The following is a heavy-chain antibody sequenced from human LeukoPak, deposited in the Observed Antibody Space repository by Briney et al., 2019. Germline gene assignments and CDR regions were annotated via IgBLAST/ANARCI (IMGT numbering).Heavy chain of an antibody. CDR3: ARVSVAGHTYYYYGMDV. D-gene: IGHD6-19*01. V-gene: IGHV3-74*01. CDR1: GFTFSNYC. CDR2: ICPGGTIT. J-gene: IGHJ6*02. Sequence: GGSLRLSCTASGFTFSNYCMHWVRQTPGKGLIWVSRICPGGTITNYADSVKGRFTISRDNSKNTLYLQMNSLRAEDTAVYYCARVSVAGHTYYYYGMDVWGQGTTVTVSS.